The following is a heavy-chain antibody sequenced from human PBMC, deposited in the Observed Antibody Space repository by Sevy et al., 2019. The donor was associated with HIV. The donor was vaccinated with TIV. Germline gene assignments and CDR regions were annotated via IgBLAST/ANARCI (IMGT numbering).Heavy chain of an antibody. Sequence: ASVKVSCKASGYTFTSYGISWVRQAPGQGLEWMGWISAYNGNTNYAQKLQGRVTMTTDTSTSTAYMGLRSLGSDDTAVYYWAGCYYYDSSGYPEWEYFQHWGQGTLVTVSS. D-gene: IGHD3-22*01. CDR2: ISAYNGNT. J-gene: IGHJ1*01. CDR3: AGCYYYDSSGYPEWEYFQH. V-gene: IGHV1-18*01. CDR1: GYTFTSYG.